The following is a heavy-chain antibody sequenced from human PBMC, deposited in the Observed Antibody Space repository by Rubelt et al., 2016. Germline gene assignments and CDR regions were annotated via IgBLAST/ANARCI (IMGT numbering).Heavy chain of an antibody. CDR1: GYTFTSYG. CDR2: ISAYNGNT. Sequence: KPGASVKVSCKASGYTFTSYGISWVRQAPGQGLEWMGWISAYNGNTNYAQKLQGRVTMTTDTSTSTAYMELRSLRSDDTAVYYCARYRAEFYRSSCFDYWCQGTLVTVSS. D-gene: IGHD6-13*01. J-gene: IGHJ4*02. CDR3: ARYRAEFYRSSCFDY. V-gene: IGHV1-18*01.